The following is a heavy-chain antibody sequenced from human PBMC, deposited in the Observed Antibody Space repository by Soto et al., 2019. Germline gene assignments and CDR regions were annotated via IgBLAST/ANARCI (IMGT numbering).Heavy chain of an antibody. D-gene: IGHD3-10*01. Sequence: QLQLQESGPGLVKPSETLSLTCTVSGGSISSSSYYWGWIRQPPGKGLEWIGSIYYSGSTYYNPSLKSRVTISVDTSKNQFSLKLSSVTAADTAVYYCARGFEFYGPNDYWGQGTLVTVSS. CDR2: IYYSGST. J-gene: IGHJ4*02. CDR3: ARGFEFYGPNDY. CDR1: GGSISSSSYY. V-gene: IGHV4-39*01.